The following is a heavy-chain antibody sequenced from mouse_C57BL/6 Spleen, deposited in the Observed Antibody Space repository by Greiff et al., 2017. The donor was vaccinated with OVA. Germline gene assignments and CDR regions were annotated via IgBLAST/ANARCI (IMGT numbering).Heavy chain of an antibody. J-gene: IGHJ4*01. Sequence: EVKLVESGGGLVKPGGSLKLSCAASGFTFSSYTMSWVRQTPEKRLEWVATISGGGGNTYYPDSVKGRFTISRDNAKNTLYLQMSSLRSEDTALYYCARHSYYYAMDYWGQGTSVTVSS. CDR3: ARHSYYYAMDY. CDR2: ISGGGGNT. V-gene: IGHV5-9*01. D-gene: IGHD1-1*01. CDR1: GFTFSSYT.